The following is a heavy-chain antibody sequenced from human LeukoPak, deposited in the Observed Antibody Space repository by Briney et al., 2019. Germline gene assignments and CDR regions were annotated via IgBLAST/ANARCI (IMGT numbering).Heavy chain of an antibody. CDR2: ISAYNGNT. V-gene: IGHV1-18*01. D-gene: IGHD3-3*01. CDR1: GYTFTSYG. CDR3: ARDGNDFWSGPPDY. Sequence: ASVKVSCKASGYTFTSYGISWVRQAPGQGLEWMGRISAYNGNTNYAQKLQGRVTMTTDTSTSTAYMELRSLRSDDTAVYYCARDGNDFWSGPPDYWGQGTLVTVSS. J-gene: IGHJ4*02.